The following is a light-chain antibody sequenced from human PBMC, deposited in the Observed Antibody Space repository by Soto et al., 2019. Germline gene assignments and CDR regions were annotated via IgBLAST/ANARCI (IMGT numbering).Light chain of an antibody. V-gene: IGKV3-20*01. Sequence: EIVLTQSPGTLSLSPGERATLSCRASQSISSSYLAWYQQKPGQAPRLLIYGASKRATGIPDRFSGSGSGTYLTLTISRLESEDLAVYYCQQYGSAPAWTFGQGTKVEIK. CDR1: QSISSSY. J-gene: IGKJ1*01. CDR3: QQYGSAPAWT. CDR2: GAS.